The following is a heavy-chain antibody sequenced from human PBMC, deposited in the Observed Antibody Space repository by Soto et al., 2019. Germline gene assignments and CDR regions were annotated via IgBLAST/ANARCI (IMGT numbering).Heavy chain of an antibody. CDR1: GGSIISGDYY. Sequence: SETLSLTCTVSGGSIISGDYYWSWIRQPPGKGLEGIGYIYYSGDTSYNPSLKSRGTISIDTSKNQFSLKRSSVTAADTALCFETYDGALLYGLNSVYYSTTNVCGKGDTVP. D-gene: IGHD1-26*01. V-gene: IGHV4-30-4*08. CDR3: TYDGALLYGLNSVYYSTTNV. CDR2: IYYSGDT. J-gene: IGHJ6*03.